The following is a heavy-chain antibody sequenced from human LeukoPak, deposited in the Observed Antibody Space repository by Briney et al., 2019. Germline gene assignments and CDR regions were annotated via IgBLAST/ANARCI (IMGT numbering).Heavy chain of an antibody. D-gene: IGHD4-17*01. CDR3: ASKIYGDYVDY. Sequence: ASVKVSCKASGGTFSSYAISWVRQAPGQGLEWMGGIIPIFGTANHAQKFQGRVTITTDESTSTAYMELSSLRSEDTAVYYCASKIYGDYVDYWGQGTLVTVSS. CDR1: GGTFSSYA. V-gene: IGHV1-69*05. CDR2: IIPIFGTA. J-gene: IGHJ4*02.